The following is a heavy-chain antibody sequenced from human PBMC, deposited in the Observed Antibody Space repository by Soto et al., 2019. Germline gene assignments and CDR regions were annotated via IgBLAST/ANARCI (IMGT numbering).Heavy chain of an antibody. D-gene: IGHD5-18*01. CDR3: AKGGYTFAYE. CDR1: GFTFSSYD. J-gene: IGHJ4*02. CDR2: ISFEESNE. Sequence: PGGSLRLSCAASGFTFSSYDMHWVRQAPGKGLEWVAVISFEESNEHYADSVKGRFTISRDNSKNTLYLQMNSLRSEDTAVYYCAKGGYTFAYEWGQGALVTVSS. V-gene: IGHV3-30*18.